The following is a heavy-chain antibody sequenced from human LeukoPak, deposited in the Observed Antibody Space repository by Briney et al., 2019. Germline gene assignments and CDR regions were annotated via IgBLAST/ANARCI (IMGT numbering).Heavy chain of an antibody. V-gene: IGHV4-39*01. D-gene: IGHD1-7*01. CDR3: ARPRVTGTTSPAFDI. CDR1: GGSISSSNYY. J-gene: IGHJ3*02. CDR2: IYYSGST. Sequence: SETLSLTCTVSGGSISSSNYYWGWIRQPPGKGLEWIGSIYYSGSTYYNPSLKGRVTIAVDTSKNQFSLKLSSVTAADTAVYYCARPRVTGTTSPAFDIWGQGTMVTVSS.